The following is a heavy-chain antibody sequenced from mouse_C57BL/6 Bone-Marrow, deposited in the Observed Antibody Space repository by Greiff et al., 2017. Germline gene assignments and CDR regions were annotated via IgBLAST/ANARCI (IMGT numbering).Heavy chain of an antibody. Sequence: VQLQQPGAELVKPGASVKLSCKASGYTFTNYWMHWVKQRPGQGLEWIGMMHPNGGSPDYNEKFKSEATLSVDKSSRTAYMELSSLTSEDSAVYCCSSSYEYHHCTLDFGGQGTAVTVSS. CDR3: SSSYEYHHCTLDF. CDR2: MHPNGGSP. CDR1: GYTFTNYW. D-gene: IGHD2-4*01. V-gene: IGHV1-64*01. J-gene: IGHJ4*01.